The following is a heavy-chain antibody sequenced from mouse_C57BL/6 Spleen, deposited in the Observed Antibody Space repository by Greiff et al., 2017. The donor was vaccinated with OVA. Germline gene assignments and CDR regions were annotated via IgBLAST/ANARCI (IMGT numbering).Heavy chain of an antibody. CDR1: GYTFTSYW. V-gene: IGHV1-50*01. D-gene: IGHD1-1*01. Sequence: QVHVKQPGAELVKPGASVKLSCKASGYTFTSYWMQWVKQRPGQGLEWIGEIDPSDSYTNSNQKFTGKATLTVDTSSSTAYMQLSSLTSEDSAVYYCASAYYYGSPYYAMDYWGQGTSVTVSS. CDR3: ASAYYYGSPYYAMDY. CDR2: IDPSDSYT. J-gene: IGHJ4*01.